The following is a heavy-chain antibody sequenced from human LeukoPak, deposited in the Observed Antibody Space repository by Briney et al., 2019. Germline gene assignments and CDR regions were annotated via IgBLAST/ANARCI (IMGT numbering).Heavy chain of an antibody. CDR1: GFTFSSYE. V-gene: IGHV3-21*01. CDR3: ARVGPAAHSLRFLEWSPMHGMDV. J-gene: IGHJ6*02. Sequence: PGGSLRLSCAASGFTFSSYEMNWVRQAPGKGLEWVSSISSSSSYIYYADSVKGRFTISRDNAKNSLYLQMNSLRAEDTAVYYCARVGPAAHSLRFLEWSPMHGMDVWGQGTTVTVSS. D-gene: IGHD3-3*01. CDR2: ISSSSSYI.